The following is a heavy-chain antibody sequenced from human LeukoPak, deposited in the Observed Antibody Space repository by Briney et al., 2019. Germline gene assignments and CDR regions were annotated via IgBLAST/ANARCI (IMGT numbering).Heavy chain of an antibody. CDR3: AKDLRSTYPQGGFGV. D-gene: IGHD5/OR15-5a*01. J-gene: IGHJ3*01. CDR2: ISGGGGNT. Sequence: GGSLRLSCAASGFTFSNFAMSWVRQAPGKGLEWVSGISGGGGNTYYADSVKGRFTISRDSSKNTLYLQMNSLRPEDAAVYYCAKDLRSTYPQGGFGVWGQGTMVTVSS. CDR1: GFTFSNFA. V-gene: IGHV3-23*01.